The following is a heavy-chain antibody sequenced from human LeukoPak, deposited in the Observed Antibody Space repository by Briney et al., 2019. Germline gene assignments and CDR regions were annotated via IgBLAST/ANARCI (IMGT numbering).Heavy chain of an antibody. CDR1: GFSLSTTKRC. CDR3: ARTIGYCIGGSCYYFDY. CDR2: SDWDDDK. V-gene: IGHV2-70*11. Sequence: QTLTLTCTFSGFSLSTTKRCVSWIRQHPGKALEWLARSDWDDDKHFSTSLKTRLTISKDTSKNQVVLTMTNMDPVDTATYYCARTIGYCIGGSCYYFDYWGQGTLVTVSS. J-gene: IGHJ4*02. D-gene: IGHD2-15*01.